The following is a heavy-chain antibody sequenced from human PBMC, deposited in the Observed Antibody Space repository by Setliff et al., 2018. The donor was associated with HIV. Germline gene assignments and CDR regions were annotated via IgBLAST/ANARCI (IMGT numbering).Heavy chain of an antibody. CDR2: INQDGSEK. CDR1: GFTFRDFA. J-gene: IGHJ6*03. CDR3: ARDGASLAARTYNYYYMDV. D-gene: IGHD6-6*01. Sequence: GGSLRLSCAASGFTFRDFAMHWVRQAPGKGLEWVANINQDGSEKYYVDSVKGRFTISRDNAKNSLYLEMNSLRAEDTAVYYCARDGASLAARTYNYYYMDVWGKGTTVTVSS. V-gene: IGHV3-7*03.